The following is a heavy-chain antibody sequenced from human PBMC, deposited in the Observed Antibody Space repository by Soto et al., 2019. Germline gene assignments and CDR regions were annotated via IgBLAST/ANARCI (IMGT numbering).Heavy chain of an antibody. J-gene: IGHJ4*02. CDR1: GGSISTSSYY. CDR3: ARDYDSSGDY. D-gene: IGHD3-22*01. CDR2: IYYSGST. Sequence: QLQLQESGPGLVKPSETLSLTCTVSGGSISTSSYYWGWIRQPPGKGLEWIGSIYYSGSTYYNPPLSSRVTISAATSKNQFSLKLSSVTAAETAVYYCARDYDSSGDYWGQGTLVTVPS. V-gene: IGHV4-39*01.